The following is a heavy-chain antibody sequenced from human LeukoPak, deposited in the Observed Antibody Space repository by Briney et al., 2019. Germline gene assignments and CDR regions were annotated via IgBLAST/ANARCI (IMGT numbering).Heavy chain of an antibody. CDR3: AKAEHYYDSSGYTDRFLN. CDR2: ISGSGGST. CDR1: GFTFSSYS. D-gene: IGHD3-22*01. V-gene: IGHV3-23*01. J-gene: IGHJ4*02. Sequence: GGSLRLSCAASGFTFSSYSMNWVRQAPGKGLEWVSAISGSGGSTYYADSVKGRFTISRDNSKNTLYLQMNSLRAEDTAVYYCAKAEHYYDSSGYTDRFLNWGQGTLVTVSS.